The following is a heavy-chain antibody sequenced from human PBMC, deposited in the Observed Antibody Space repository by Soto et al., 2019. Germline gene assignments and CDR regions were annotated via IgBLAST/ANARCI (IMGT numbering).Heavy chain of an antibody. CDR1: GGSFGSNNYF. D-gene: IGHD3-3*01. V-gene: IGHV4-39*01. J-gene: IGHJ5*02. CDR3: AATPETCSPVGYYINWFDP. Sequence: QLELQESGPGLVKPSETLSLTCTVSGGSFGSNNYFWGWIRQPPGKGLEWIASLYYGGMTYYNPSLRSRVTISVDTSKSQFSLGLWFVTAADTAVYYCAATPETCSPVGYYINWFDPWGQGTLVTVSS. CDR2: LYYGGMT.